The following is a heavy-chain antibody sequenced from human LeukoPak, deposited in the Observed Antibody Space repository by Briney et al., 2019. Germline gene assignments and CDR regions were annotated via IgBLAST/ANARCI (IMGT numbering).Heavy chain of an antibody. CDR2: ISGSGGST. CDR1: GFTFSSYG. J-gene: IGHJ2*01. CDR3: ARGPPWYFDL. D-gene: IGHD6-25*01. Sequence: GGSLRLSCADSGFTFSSYGMSGVRQAPGKGLEWVSAISGSGGSTYYADSVKGRFTISRDNAKNTLYLQMNSLTAEDTAVYYCARGPPWYFDLWGRGTLVTVSS. V-gene: IGHV3-23*01.